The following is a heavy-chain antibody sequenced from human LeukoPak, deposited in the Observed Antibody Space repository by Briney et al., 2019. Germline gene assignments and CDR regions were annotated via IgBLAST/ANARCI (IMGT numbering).Heavy chain of an antibody. V-gene: IGHV4-34*01. Sequence: SETLSLTCAVYGGSFSGYYWSWIRQPPGKGLEWIGEINHSGSTNYNPSLKSRVTISVDTSKNQFSLKLSSVTVADTAVYYCARGNPSSSWYPSYFDYWGQGTLVTVSS. CDR2: INHSGST. J-gene: IGHJ4*02. CDR3: ARGNPSSSWYPSYFDY. CDR1: GGSFSGYY. D-gene: IGHD6-13*01.